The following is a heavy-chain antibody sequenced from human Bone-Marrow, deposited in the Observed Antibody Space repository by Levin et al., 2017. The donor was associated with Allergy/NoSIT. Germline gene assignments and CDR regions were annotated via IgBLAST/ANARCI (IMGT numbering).Heavy chain of an antibody. CDR3: TKDTGGGTFES. Sequence: LSLTCAASGFTFSSYWMHWVRQAPGKGLVWVSGISWNSDILGYAASVEGRFTISRDNARNSLYLQMKSLTEEDTALYYCTKDTGGGTFESWGQGTLVTVSS. V-gene: IGHV3-9*01. D-gene: IGHD2-15*01. CDR2: ISWNSDIL. CDR1: GFTFSSYW. J-gene: IGHJ4*02.